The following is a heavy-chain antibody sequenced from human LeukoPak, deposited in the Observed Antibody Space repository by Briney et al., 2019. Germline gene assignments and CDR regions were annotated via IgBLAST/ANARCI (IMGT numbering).Heavy chain of an antibody. D-gene: IGHD2-15*01. CDR1: SGSINSYY. J-gene: IGHJ5*02. V-gene: IGHV4-59*12. CDR2: IYSSGST. CDR3: ARLRCDNCYPNWLDP. Sequence: ASETLSLTCTVSSGSINSYYWNWIRQPPGKGLEWIGRIYSSGSTNYSPSLKSRVTISVDTSKNQFSLKLNSVTAADTAVYYCARLRCDNCYPNWLDPWGQGTLVTVSS.